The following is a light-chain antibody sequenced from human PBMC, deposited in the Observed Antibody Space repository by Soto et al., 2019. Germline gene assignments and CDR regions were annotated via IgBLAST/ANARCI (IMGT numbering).Light chain of an antibody. V-gene: IGLV2-11*01. Sequence: QSVLTQPRSVSGSPGQSVTISCTGTSSDVGGYNYVSWYQQHPGKAPKLMIYDVSKRPSGVPDRFSGSKSGNTASLTISGLQAEDEGDYYCCSYAGSYTYVFASGTKVT. CDR1: SSDVGGYNY. CDR2: DVS. CDR3: CSYAGSYTYV. J-gene: IGLJ1*01.